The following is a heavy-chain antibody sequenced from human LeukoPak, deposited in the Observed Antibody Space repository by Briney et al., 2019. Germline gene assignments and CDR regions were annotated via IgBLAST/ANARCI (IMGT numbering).Heavy chain of an antibody. D-gene: IGHD1-26*01. V-gene: IGHV1-18*01. Sequence: GASVKVSCKASGGTFSSYAISWVRQAPGQGLEWMGWISAYNGNTNYAQKLQGRVTMTTDTSTSTAYMELRSLRSDDTAVYYCARASGSYLDYWGQGTLVTVSS. CDR2: ISAYNGNT. CDR1: GGTFSSYA. CDR3: ARASGSYLDY. J-gene: IGHJ4*02.